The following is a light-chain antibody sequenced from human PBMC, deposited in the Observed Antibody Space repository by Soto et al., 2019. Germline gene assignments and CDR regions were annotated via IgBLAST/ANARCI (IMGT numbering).Light chain of an antibody. CDR2: STS. J-gene: IGLJ1*01. Sequence: QSVLTQPPSASGTPGQIVAISCSGSSSNIGGNTVTWYQQLPGTAPKLLIYSTSQRSSGVPGRFSGSKSGASASLSISGLQSEDEADYYCAAWDDRLDVYVFGTGTKLTVL. CDR3: AAWDDRLDVYV. CDR1: SSNIGGNT. V-gene: IGLV1-44*01.